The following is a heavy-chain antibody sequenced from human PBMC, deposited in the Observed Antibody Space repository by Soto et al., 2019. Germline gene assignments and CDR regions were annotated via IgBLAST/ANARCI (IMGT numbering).Heavy chain of an antibody. CDR1: GGSISSSSYY. D-gene: IGHD3-9*01. J-gene: IGHJ2*01. V-gene: IGHV4-39*01. CDR3: ASPAGTYYDILTGYSNWYFDL. CDR2: IYYSGST. Sequence: SETLSLTCTVSGGSISSSSYYWGWIRQPPGKGLEWIGSIYYSGSTYYNPSLKSRVTISVDTSKDQFSLKLSSVTASDTAVYYCASPAGTYYDILTGYSNWYFDLWGRGTLVTVS.